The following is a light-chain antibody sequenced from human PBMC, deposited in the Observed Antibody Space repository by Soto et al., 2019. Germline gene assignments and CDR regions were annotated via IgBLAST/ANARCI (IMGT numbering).Light chain of an antibody. J-gene: IGKJ4*01. CDR3: QQFSTFLLT. V-gene: IGKV1-5*03. Sequence: DIQMTQSPSTLSASVGDTVTVTCRASQSVSGWLAWYQQKPGEAPKLLIYEASTLQSGVPSRFSGSGSGTEFTLTISSLQPADFGTYYCQQFSTFLLTFGGGTKVEIK. CDR2: EAS. CDR1: QSVSGW.